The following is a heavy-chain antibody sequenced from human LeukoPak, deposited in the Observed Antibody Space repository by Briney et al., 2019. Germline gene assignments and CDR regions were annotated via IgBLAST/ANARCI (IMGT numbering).Heavy chain of an antibody. V-gene: IGHV1-18*01. J-gene: IGHJ3*02. CDR1: GYTFTSYG. D-gene: IGHD2-2*01. CDR2: ISAYNGNT. CDR3: ARRYCSSTSCPTDAFDI. Sequence: GASVKVSCKASGYTFTSYGISWVRQAPGQGLEWMGWISAYNGNTNYAQKLQGRVTMTTDTSTSTAYMELRSLRSDDTAVYYCARRYCSSTSCPTDAFDIWGQGTMVTVSS.